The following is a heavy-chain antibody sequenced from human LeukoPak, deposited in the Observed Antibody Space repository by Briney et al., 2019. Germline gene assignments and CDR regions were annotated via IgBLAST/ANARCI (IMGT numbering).Heavy chain of an antibody. Sequence: SVKVSCKASGGTFSSYAISWVRQAPGQGLEWMGGIIPIFGTANYAQKFQGRVTITADEPTSTAYMELSSLRSEDTAVYYCARVLRYCSGGNCYSGGLGYMDVWGKGTTVTISS. D-gene: IGHD2-15*01. CDR2: IIPIFGTA. V-gene: IGHV1-69*13. J-gene: IGHJ6*03. CDR3: ARVLRYCSGGNCYSGGLGYMDV. CDR1: GGTFSSYA.